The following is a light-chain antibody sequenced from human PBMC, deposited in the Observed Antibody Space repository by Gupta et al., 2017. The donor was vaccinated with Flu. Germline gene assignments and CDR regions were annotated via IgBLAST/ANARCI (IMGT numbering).Light chain of an antibody. J-gene: IGLJ3*02. CDR3: SSYTSSSTQV. Sequence: QSALPQPSSVSASPGPSITISCTGTSSDVGGYNYVSWYQQHPGKAPKLMIYEVSKRPSGVSNRFSGSKSGNTASLTISGRQAEDEADYYCSSYTSSSTQVFGGGTKLTVL. V-gene: IGLV2-14*01. CDR2: EVS. CDR1: SSDVGGYNY.